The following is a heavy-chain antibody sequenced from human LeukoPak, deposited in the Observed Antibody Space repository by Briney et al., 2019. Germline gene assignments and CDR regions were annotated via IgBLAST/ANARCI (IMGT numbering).Heavy chain of an antibody. CDR2: MNPNSGNT. J-gene: IGHJ6*02. Sequence: GASVKVSCKASGYTFTSYDINWVRQATGQGLEWRGWMNPNSGNTGYAQKFQGRVTMTRNTSISTAYMELSSLRSEDTAVYYCLSRRFGSYGMDVWGQGTTVTVSS. V-gene: IGHV1-8*01. CDR1: GYTFTSYD. D-gene: IGHD3-10*01. CDR3: LSRRFGSYGMDV.